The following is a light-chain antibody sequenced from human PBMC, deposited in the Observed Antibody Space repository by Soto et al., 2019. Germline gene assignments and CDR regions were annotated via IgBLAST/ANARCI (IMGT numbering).Light chain of an antibody. Sequence: QSALTQPPSVSGSPGQSVTISCTGTSSDVGSYNRVSWYQPPPGTPPKLMIYDVSNRPSGVPERFSGSKSGNTASLTISGLQAEDEADYYCSSFTSSSPLVFGGGTKLTVL. CDR1: SSDVGSYNR. V-gene: IGLV2-18*02. CDR3: SSFTSSSPLV. CDR2: DVS. J-gene: IGLJ2*01.